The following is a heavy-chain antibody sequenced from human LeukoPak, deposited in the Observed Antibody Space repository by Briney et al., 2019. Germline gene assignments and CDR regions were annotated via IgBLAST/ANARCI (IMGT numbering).Heavy chain of an antibody. CDR3: ATSTYSGSPS. Sequence: GGSLRLSCAASGFTFSNYWMIWVRQAPGKGLEWVANINEDASKKYYVDSVEGRFTISRDDAKNSLYLQMNRLRAEDTAMYYCATSTYSGSPSWGQGTLVTVSS. CDR1: GFTFSNYW. D-gene: IGHD6-6*01. V-gene: IGHV3-7*01. CDR2: INEDASKK. J-gene: IGHJ5*02.